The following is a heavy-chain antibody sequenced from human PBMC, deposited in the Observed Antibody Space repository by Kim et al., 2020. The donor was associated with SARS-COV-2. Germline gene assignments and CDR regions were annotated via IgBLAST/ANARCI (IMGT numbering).Heavy chain of an antibody. J-gene: IGHJ3*02. CDR2: INPTSGGT. Sequence: ASVKVSCKASGYTFRDYYIHWVRQAPGQGLEWMGWINPTSGGTSYAQKFQGSVTLTRDTSVSKTYMEVRSLRSDDTAVYYCAKDPGGSNWDSVDIWGPGTRLSVSS. CDR3: AKDPGGSNWDSVDI. V-gene: IGHV1-2*02. CDR1: GYTFRDYY. D-gene: IGHD1-7*01.